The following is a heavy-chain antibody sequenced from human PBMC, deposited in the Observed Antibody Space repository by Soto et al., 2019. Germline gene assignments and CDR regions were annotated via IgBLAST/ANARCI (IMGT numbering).Heavy chain of an antibody. D-gene: IGHD3-3*01. CDR3: TIAGFKDYFYGLDV. Sequence: GGALILSCVSSGFTFMNYSMIFVRQAPGKGLEWVAAIRGSGTIKYYADSVKGRFTISRDNFENTVYLQMTNLRAEDTAVYYCTIAGFKDYFYGLDVWGPGTTVTVSS. CDR1: GFTFMNYS. V-gene: IGHV3-23*01. CDR2: IRGSGTIK. J-gene: IGHJ6*02.